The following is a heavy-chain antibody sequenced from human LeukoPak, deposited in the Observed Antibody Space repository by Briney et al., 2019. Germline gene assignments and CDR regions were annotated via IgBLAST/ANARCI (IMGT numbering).Heavy chain of an antibody. J-gene: IGHJ6*03. V-gene: IGHV1-2*02. D-gene: IGHD3-22*01. CDR2: INPNSGGT. Sequence: ASVKVSCKASGGTFSSYAISWVRQAPGQGLEWMGWINPNSGGTNYAQKFQGRVTMTRDTSISTAYMELSRLRSDDTAVYYCARAYYDSSGYYAYYYYMDVWGKGTTVTVSS. CDR1: GGTFSSYA. CDR3: ARAYYDSSGYYAYYYYMDV.